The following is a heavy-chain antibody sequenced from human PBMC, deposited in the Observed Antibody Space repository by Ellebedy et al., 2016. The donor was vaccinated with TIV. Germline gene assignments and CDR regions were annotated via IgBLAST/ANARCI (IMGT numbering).Heavy chain of an antibody. CDR2: IYYDGRS. D-gene: IGHD4-17*01. CDR1: AGSLSTYY. CDR3: ATTDGDY. V-gene: IGHV4-59*08. Sequence: MPSETLSLTCTVSAGSLSTYYWNWIRQPPGKGLEWIGFIYYDGRSNYNAALKSRVDVSLDTSKNQVSLRLSSVTAADTAVYYCATTDGDYWGQGILVTVSS. J-gene: IGHJ4*02.